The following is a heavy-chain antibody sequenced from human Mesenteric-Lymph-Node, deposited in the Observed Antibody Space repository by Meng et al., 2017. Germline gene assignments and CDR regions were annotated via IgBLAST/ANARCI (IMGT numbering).Heavy chain of an antibody. V-gene: IGHV4-39*07. J-gene: IGHJ4*02. D-gene: IGHD1-7*01. CDR2: IYYSGST. Sequence: QLQHLESAPALVKRPVTRSLTCTVSVGSISSSSYYLGWIRQPPGKGLEWIGSIYYSGSTNYNPSLKSRVTISVDTSKNQFSRKLSSVTAADTAVYYCARHPQFGTTMIEYWGQGTLVTVSS. CDR3: ARHPQFGTTMIEY. CDR1: VGSISSSSYY.